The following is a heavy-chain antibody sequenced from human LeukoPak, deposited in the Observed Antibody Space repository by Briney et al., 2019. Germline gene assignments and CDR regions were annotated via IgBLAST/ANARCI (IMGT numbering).Heavy chain of an antibody. D-gene: IGHD2-2*01. CDR3: ARDDADVVVPAAMGVGMDV. CDR1: GYTFTSYG. J-gene: IGHJ6*04. Sequence: ASVKVSCKASGYTFTSYGISWVRQAPGQGLEWMGWISAYNGNTNYAQKLQGRVAMTTDTSTSTAYMELRSLRSDDTAVYYCARDDADVVVPAAMGVGMDVWGKGTTGTVSS. V-gene: IGHV1-18*04. CDR2: ISAYNGNT.